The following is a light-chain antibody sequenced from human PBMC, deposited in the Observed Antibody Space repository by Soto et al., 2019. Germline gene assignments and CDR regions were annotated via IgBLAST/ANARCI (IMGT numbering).Light chain of an antibody. CDR3: QVWDSRSDHWV. CDR2: DNS. CDR1: NIGSKS. Sequence: SYELTQPPSVSVAPGQTATITCGGNNIGSKSVHWYQQRPGQAPVLVVFDNSDRPSGIPERFSGSNSGNTATLTINRVEAGDEADYHCQVWDSRSDHWVFGGGTKVTVL. J-gene: IGLJ3*02. V-gene: IGLV3-21*02.